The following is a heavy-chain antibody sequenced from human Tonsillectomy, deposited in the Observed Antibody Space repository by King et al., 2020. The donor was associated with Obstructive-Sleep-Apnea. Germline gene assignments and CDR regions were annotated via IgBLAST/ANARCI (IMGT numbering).Heavy chain of an antibody. Sequence: VQLVESGGGVVQPGRSLRLSCAASGFTFSSYGMHWVRQAPGKGLEWVAFIRYDGSNKYYADSVKGRFTISRDNSKNTLYLQMNSLRAEDTAVYYCAKSALGVTPPGDYWGHGTLVTVSS. J-gene: IGHJ4*01. V-gene: IGHV3-30*02. CDR3: AKSALGVTPPGDY. CDR2: IRYDGSNK. D-gene: IGHD3-10*01. CDR1: GFTFSSYG.